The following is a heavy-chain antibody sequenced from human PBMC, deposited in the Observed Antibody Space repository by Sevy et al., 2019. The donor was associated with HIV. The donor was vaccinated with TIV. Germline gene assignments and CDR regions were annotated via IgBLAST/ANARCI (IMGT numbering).Heavy chain of an antibody. V-gene: IGHV4-59*01. Sequence: SETLSLTCSVSGGSISSYYCSWIRQSPGKGLEWIGYVYYSENTNYNPSLKSRVTISIDTSKNQFSLKLRSVTAADTAVYYCARDPIAVAPYFDNWGQGTLVTVSS. CDR3: ARDPIAVAPYFDN. D-gene: IGHD6-19*01. CDR2: VYYSENT. J-gene: IGHJ4*02. CDR1: GGSISSYY.